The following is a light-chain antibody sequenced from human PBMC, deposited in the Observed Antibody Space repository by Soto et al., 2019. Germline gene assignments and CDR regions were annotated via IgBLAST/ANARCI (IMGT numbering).Light chain of an antibody. CDR2: DAS. J-gene: IGKJ1*01. CDR1: QSIGRW. Sequence: DIQMTQSPSTLSASLGDRFTITCRASQSIGRWLAWYQQKPGKAPKVLIYDASTLKSGVPSGFSGSGSGTDFTLTISSLQPDDFAIYYCQQYNSYWTFGQGTKVDIK. V-gene: IGKV1-5*01. CDR3: QQYNSYWT.